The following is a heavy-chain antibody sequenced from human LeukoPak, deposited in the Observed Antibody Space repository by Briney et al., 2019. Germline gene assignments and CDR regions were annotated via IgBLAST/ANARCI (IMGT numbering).Heavy chain of an antibody. CDR2: ISSSSSYI. V-gene: IGHV3-21*01. J-gene: IGHJ5*02. CDR1: GFTFSSYS. CDR3: ARAGSSAVEAKITNPRFDP. D-gene: IGHD6-19*01. Sequence: GGSLRLSCAASGFTFSSYSMNWVRQAPGKGLEWVSSISSSSSYIYYADSVKGRFTISRDNAKNSLYLQMNSLRAEDTAVYYCARAGSSAVEAKITNPRFDPWGQGTLVTVSS.